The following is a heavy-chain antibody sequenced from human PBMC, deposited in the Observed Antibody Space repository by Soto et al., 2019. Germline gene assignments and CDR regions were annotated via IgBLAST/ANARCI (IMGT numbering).Heavy chain of an antibody. J-gene: IGHJ6*02. CDR1: GFTFSTYA. V-gene: IGHV3-23*01. Sequence: EVQLLESGGGLVQPGGSLRLSCAASGFTFSTYAMNWVRQAPGNGLEWVSAISGSGGIIHYADSVKGRFTISRDNSKNSLYLQMNILRDEDTAVYHCVKGYWKGDVWGQGTTVTVSS. CDR3: VKGYWKGDV. CDR2: ISGSGGII. D-gene: IGHD1-1*01.